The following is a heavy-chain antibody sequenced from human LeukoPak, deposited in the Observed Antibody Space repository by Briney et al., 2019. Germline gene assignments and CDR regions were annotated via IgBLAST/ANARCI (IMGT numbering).Heavy chain of an antibody. D-gene: IGHD3-10*01. J-gene: IGHJ5*02. CDR3: ARAGVYYDSGSHRGWFDP. CDR1: GYTFTGYY. Sequence: ASVKVSCKASGYTFTGYYMHWVRQAPGQGLEWMGWINPNSGGTNSAQKFQGRVTMTRDTSISTAYMELSRLRSDDTAVYYCARAGVYYDSGSHRGWFDPWGQGTLVTVSS. V-gene: IGHV1-2*02. CDR2: INPNSGGT.